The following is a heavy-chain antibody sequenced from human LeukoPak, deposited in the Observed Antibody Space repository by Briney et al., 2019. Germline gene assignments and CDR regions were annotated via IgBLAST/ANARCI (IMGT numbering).Heavy chain of an antibody. Sequence: SASLSLTCTVSGGSVSSGRYYWSWIRQPPGTGLEWIGYIYYSGSTNYNPSLKSRVTISVDTSKNQFSLKLSSVTAADTAVYYCARDPNGSGSYYNCWGQGTLVTVSS. D-gene: IGHD3-10*01. V-gene: IGHV4-61*01. CDR3: ARDPNGSGSYYNC. J-gene: IGHJ4*02. CDR2: IYYSGST. CDR1: GGSVSSGRYY.